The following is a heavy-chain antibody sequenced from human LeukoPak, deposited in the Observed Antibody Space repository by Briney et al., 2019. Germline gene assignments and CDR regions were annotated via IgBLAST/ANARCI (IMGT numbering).Heavy chain of an antibody. D-gene: IGHD2-15*01. CDR2: INHSGST. V-gene: IGHV4-34*01. Sequence: PSETLSLTCAVYGGSFSGYYWSWIRQPPGKGLEWIGEINHSGSTNYNPSLKSRVTISVDTSKNQFSLKLGSVTAADTAVYYCARGEKWWSYFDYWGQGTLVTVSS. CDR1: GGSFSGYY. CDR3: ARGEKWWSYFDY. J-gene: IGHJ4*02.